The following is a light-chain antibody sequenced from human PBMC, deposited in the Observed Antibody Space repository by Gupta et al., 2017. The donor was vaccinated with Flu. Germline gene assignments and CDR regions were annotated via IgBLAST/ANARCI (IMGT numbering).Light chain of an antibody. CDR3: SSFTTSNTWV. J-gene: IGLJ3*02. Sequence: SITIACTGTSSDIGAYNFVSWYRQDPGNAPKLMICEVSDRPSGVSSRFSGAKFGNTASLTISGLQTEDEADYYCSSFTTSNTWVFGGGTKLTVL. CDR2: EVS. V-gene: IGLV2-14*01. CDR1: SSDIGAYNF.